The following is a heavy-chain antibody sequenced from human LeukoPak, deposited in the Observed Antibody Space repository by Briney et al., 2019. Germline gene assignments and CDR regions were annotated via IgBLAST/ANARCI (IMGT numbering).Heavy chain of an antibody. CDR1: GGSFSGYY. D-gene: IGHD3-3*01. J-gene: IGHJ4*02. Sequence: SETLSLTCAVYGGSFSGYYWSWIRQPPGKGLEWIGEINHSGSTNYNPSLKSRVTISIDTSKNQFSLKLSSVTAADTAVYYCAGRYDFWSGYLDYYWGQGTLVTVSS. V-gene: IGHV4-34*01. CDR3: AGRYDFWSGYLDYY. CDR2: INHSGST.